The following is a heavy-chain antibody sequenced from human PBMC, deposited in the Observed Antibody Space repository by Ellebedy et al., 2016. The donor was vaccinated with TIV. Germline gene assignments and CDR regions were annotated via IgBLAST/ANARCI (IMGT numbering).Heavy chain of an antibody. CDR2: ISGSGGST. Sequence: GESLKISCAASGFTFSSYAMSWVRQAPGKGLEWVSAISGSGGSTYYADSVKGRFTISRDNSKNTLYLQMNSLRAEDTAVFYCARVSRTQGGDYWGQGTLVTVSS. CDR1: GFTFSSYA. V-gene: IGHV3-23*01. CDR3: ARVSRTQGGDY. J-gene: IGHJ4*02. D-gene: IGHD1/OR15-1a*01.